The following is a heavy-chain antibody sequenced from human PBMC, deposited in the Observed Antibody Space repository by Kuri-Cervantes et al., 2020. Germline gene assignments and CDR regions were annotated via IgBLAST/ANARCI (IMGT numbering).Heavy chain of an antibody. J-gene: IGHJ4*02. V-gene: IGHV3-7*01. CDR1: GFTFNSYW. Sequence: GESLKISCAASGFTFNSYWMSWVRQAPGKGLEWVANIEQYGSEKYYMDSVKGRFTISRDNAKNSLYLQMNSLRAEDTALYYCARMFPTAFCGGDCYFDFWGQGTLVTVSS. D-gene: IGHD2-21*02. CDR2: IEQYGSEK. CDR3: ARMFPTAFCGGDCYFDF.